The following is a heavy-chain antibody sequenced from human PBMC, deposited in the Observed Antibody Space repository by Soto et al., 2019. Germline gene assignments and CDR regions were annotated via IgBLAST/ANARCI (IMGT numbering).Heavy chain of an antibody. V-gene: IGHV4-59*01. CDR3: ARGRLHCSSTSCYEDYYYYGMDV. CDR1: GGSISSYY. Sequence: QVQLQESGPGLVKPSETLSLTCTVSGGSISSYYWSWIRQPPGKGLEWVGYIYYSGSTTYNPSLKGRVTISVYTSKNQSSLKLSSVTAADTSVYYCARGRLHCSSTSCYEDYYYYGMDVWGQGTTVTVSS. D-gene: IGHD2-2*01. CDR2: IYYSGST. J-gene: IGHJ6*02.